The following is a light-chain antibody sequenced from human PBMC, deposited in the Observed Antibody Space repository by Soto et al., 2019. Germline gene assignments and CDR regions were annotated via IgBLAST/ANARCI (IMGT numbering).Light chain of an antibody. CDR1: QDISNY. V-gene: IGKV1-33*01. Sequence: DIQMTQSPSSLSASVGDRVTITCQASQDISNYLNWYQQKPGKAPKLLIYDASNLETGVPSRFSASGSGTDFTFTISSLQPEDIVTYYCQQYDNLPRITLFGGGTKVEIK. CDR3: QQYDNLPRITL. CDR2: DAS. J-gene: IGKJ4*01.